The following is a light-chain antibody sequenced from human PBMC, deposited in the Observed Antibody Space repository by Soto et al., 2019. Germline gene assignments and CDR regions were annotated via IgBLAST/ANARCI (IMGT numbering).Light chain of an antibody. Sequence: QSVLTQPPSASGTPGQRVTISCSGSNYNIGTNYVYWYHQLPGMAPKLLIYRNNQRPSGVPDRFSGSKSGTSASLAISGLRSEDEADYYCAAWDDTLSGLYVFGTGTKVTVL. V-gene: IGLV1-47*01. J-gene: IGLJ1*01. CDR3: AAWDDTLSGLYV. CDR2: RNN. CDR1: NYNIGTNY.